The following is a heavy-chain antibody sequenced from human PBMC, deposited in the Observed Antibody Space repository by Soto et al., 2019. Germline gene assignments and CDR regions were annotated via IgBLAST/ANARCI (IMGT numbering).Heavy chain of an antibody. CDR1: GYTLTELS. CDR2: FDPEDGET. J-gene: IGHJ5*02. D-gene: IGHD3-10*01. Sequence: ASVKVSCKVSGYTLTELSMHWVRQAPGKGLEWMGGFDPEDGETIYAQKFQGRVTMTEDTSTDTAYMELSSLRSEDTAVYYCATVTRSHIWFGELLYHNWFDPWGQGTLVTVSS. CDR3: ATVTRSHIWFGELLYHNWFDP. V-gene: IGHV1-24*01.